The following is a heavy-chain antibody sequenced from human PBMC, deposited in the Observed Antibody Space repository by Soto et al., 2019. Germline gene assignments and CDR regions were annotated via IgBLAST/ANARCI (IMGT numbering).Heavy chain of an antibody. Sequence: GRTLRLSRAVPPAILSRDLMYCALYALKKRMEWVAVISYDGSNKYYADSVKGRFTISRDNSKNTLYLQMNSLRAEDTAVYYCASDTPGYYDILTGPQVCGQGTLVTVSA. J-gene: IGHJ4*02. V-gene: IGHV3-30*03. CDR3: ASDTPGYYDILTGPQV. D-gene: IGHD3-9*01. CDR1: PAILSRDL. CDR2: ISYDGSNK.